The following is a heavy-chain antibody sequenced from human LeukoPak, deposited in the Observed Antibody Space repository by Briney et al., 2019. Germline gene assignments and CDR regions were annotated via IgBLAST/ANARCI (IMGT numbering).Heavy chain of an antibody. D-gene: IGHD6-19*01. J-gene: IGHJ4*02. CDR1: GFTFSSYS. CDR2: ISSRSGYI. CDR3: ASFDSSGWHYFDY. V-gene: IGHV3-21*01. Sequence: GGSLRLSCVASGFTFSSYSMRWVLKASGKGLKWFSSISSRSGYIYYADSVKGRFTISRDNAKNSLYLQMNTLRAEDTAVYYCASFDSSGWHYFDYWGQGTLVTVSA.